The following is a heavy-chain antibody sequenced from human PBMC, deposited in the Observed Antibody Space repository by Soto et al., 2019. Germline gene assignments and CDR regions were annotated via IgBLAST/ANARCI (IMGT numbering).Heavy chain of an antibody. Sequence: EVQLVESGGGLVQPGGSLRLSCAASGFTFSSYWMHWVRQAPGKGLVWVSRINSDGSSTSYADSVKGRFTISRDNAKNTLYLQMNSLRAEDTAVYYCARDTGILDYYDMLDIKNAFDIWGQGTMVTVSS. D-gene: IGHD3-22*01. CDR2: INSDGSST. CDR1: GFTFSSYW. CDR3: ARDTGILDYYDMLDIKNAFDI. V-gene: IGHV3-74*01. J-gene: IGHJ3*02.